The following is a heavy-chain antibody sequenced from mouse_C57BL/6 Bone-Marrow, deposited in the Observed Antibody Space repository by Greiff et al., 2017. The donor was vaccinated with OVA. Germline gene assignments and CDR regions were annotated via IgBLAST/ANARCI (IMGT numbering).Heavy chain of an antibody. CDR3: ARRITTGYFDV. CDR1: GYAFTNYL. D-gene: IGHD1-1*01. V-gene: IGHV1-54*01. Sequence: VQLHQSGAELVRPGTSVKVSCKASGYAFTNYLIEWVKQRPGQGLEWIGVINPGSGGPNYNEKFKGKATLTADQSSSTAYMQLSSLTSEDSAVYFCARRITTGYFDVWGTGTTVTVSS. J-gene: IGHJ1*03. CDR2: INPGSGGP.